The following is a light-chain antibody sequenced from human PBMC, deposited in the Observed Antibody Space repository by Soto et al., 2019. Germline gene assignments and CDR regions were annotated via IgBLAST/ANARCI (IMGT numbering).Light chain of an antibody. CDR3: LHALQPPPA. V-gene: IGKV2-28*01. J-gene: IGKJ1*01. CDR1: QSLLQRSGYHY. Sequence: IVLTQSPLSLPVTPGEPASISCRSSQSLLQRSGYHYLDWYLQKPGQSPQLLLYSGSNRATGVPDRFSGSGSGTDFTLKISRVEAEDVGVYYCLHALQPPPAFGQGTKVEIK. CDR2: SGS.